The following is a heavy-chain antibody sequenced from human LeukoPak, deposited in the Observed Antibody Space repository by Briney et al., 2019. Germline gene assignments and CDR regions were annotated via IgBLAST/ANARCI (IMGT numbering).Heavy chain of an antibody. CDR2: INHSGTT. V-gene: IGHV4-34*01. Sequence: PSETLSLTCTVYGGSFSGYYWSWIRQPPGKGLEWIGEINHSGTTNYNPSLKSRVTISVDTSKNQFSLKLSSVTAADTAVYYCASLRIQLWWREWFDPWGQGTLVTVSS. J-gene: IGHJ5*02. D-gene: IGHD5-18*01. CDR1: GGSFSGYY. CDR3: ASLRIQLWWREWFDP.